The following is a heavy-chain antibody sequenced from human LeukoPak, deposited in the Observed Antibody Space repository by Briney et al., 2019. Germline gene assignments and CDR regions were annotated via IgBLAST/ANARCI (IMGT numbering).Heavy chain of an antibody. CDR2: INPNSGGT. V-gene: IGHV1-2*02. J-gene: IGHJ4*02. Sequence: GASVKVSCKASGYTFTGYYMHWVRQAPGQGLEWMGWINPNSGGTNYAQKFQGRVTMTRDTSISTAYMELSSLRSEDTAVYYCATDGIAAAGYWGQGTLVTVSS. CDR1: GYTFTGYY. CDR3: ATDGIAAAGY. D-gene: IGHD6-13*01.